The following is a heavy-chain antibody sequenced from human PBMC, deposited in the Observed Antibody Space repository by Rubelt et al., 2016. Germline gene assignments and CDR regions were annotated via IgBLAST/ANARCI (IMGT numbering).Heavy chain of an antibody. Sequence: QVQLVQSGAEVKKPGASVKVSCKASGYTFTSYGISWVRQAPGQGLEWMGWISAYNGNTNYAQKLRGGVAMTTDTSKSKAYMELSSLRSDDTAVYYCARDPLPVRGVIMTPTHWGQGTLVTVSS. CDR2: ISAYNGNT. D-gene: IGHD3-10*01. CDR3: ARDPLPVRGVIMTPTH. J-gene: IGHJ4*02. CDR1: GYTFTSYG. V-gene: IGHV1-18*01.